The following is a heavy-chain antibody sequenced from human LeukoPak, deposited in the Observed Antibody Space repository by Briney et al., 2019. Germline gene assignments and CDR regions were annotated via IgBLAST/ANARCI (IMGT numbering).Heavy chain of an antibody. D-gene: IGHD6-6*01. V-gene: IGHV4-30-4*08. Sequence: PSETLSLTCTVSGGSISTYYWSWIRQPPGKGLEWIGYIYYSGSTYYNPSLKSRVTISVDTSKNQFSLKLSSVTAADTAVYYCAREGTARPLDYWGQGTLVTVSS. J-gene: IGHJ4*02. CDR1: GGSISTYY. CDR3: AREGTARPLDY. CDR2: IYYSGST.